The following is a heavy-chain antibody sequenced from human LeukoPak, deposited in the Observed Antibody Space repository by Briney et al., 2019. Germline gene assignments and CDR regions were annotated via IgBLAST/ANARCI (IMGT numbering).Heavy chain of an antibody. D-gene: IGHD3-10*01. CDR1: GFTFSRYA. V-gene: IGHV3-30-3*01. J-gene: IGHJ4*02. CDR3: ARTTTPHYYGSGSYALGY. CDR2: ISYDGSNK. Sequence: GGSLRLSCAASGFTFSRYAMHWVRQGPGKGLEWVAVISYDGSNKYYADSVKSRFTISRDNSKNTLYLQMSSLSAEDTAVYYCARTTTPHYYGSGSYALGYWGRGTRVTVPS.